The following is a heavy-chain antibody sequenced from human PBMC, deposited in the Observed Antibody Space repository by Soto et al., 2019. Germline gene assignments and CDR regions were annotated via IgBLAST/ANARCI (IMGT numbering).Heavy chain of an antibody. CDR1: GYTFTSYD. J-gene: IGHJ3*02. CDR2: MNPNSGNT. D-gene: IGHD3-3*01. CDR3: AKDIGAGSITIFGVAPQDAFDI. V-gene: IGHV1-8*01. Sequence: ASVKVSCKASGYTFTSYDINWVRQATGQGLEWMGWMNPNSGNTGYAQKFQGRVTMTRNTSISTAYMELSSLRSEDTAVYYCAKDIGAGSITIFGVAPQDAFDIWGQGTMVTVSS.